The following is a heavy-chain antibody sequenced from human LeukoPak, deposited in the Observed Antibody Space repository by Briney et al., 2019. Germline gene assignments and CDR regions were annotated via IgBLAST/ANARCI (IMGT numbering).Heavy chain of an antibody. J-gene: IGHJ5*02. D-gene: IGHD6-19*01. V-gene: IGHV3-11*05. CDR3: ARDVRYSSGWYGVWDIWFDP. CDR1: GFTFSDYY. CDR2: ISSSSSYT. Sequence: GGSLRLSCAASGFTFSDYYMSWIRHAPGKGLEWVSYISSSSSYTNYADSVKGRFTISRDSAKNSLYLQMNSLRAEDTAAYYCARDVRYSSGWYGVWDIWFDPWGQGTLVTVSS.